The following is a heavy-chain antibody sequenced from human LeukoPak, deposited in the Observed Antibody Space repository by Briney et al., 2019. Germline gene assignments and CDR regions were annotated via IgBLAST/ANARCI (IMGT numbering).Heavy chain of an antibody. CDR3: ARGPLEYCSGGSCYSGRNWFDP. CDR2: INPNSGGT. J-gene: IGHJ5*02. V-gene: IGHV1-2*02. Sequence: ASVKVSCKASGYTFTGYYMHWVRQAPGQGLEWMGWINPNSGGTNYAQKFQGRVTMTRDTSISTAYMNLRRLTSDDTAVYYCARGPLEYCSGGSCYSGRNWFDPWGQGTLVTVSS. D-gene: IGHD2-15*01. CDR1: GYTFTGYY.